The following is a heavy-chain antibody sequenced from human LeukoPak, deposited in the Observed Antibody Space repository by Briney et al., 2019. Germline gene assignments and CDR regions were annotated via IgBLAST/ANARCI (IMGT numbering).Heavy chain of an antibody. CDR3: ARGSGAVTTFRNIRVFDY. D-gene: IGHD4-17*01. V-gene: IGHV4-38-2*02. Sequence: PSETLSLTCSVSGYSISSGYYWGWIRQPPGKGLEWIGSIYHTGSTYYNPSLKSRVTISGDTSKNHFSLKLSSVTATDTAVYYCARGSGAVTTFRNIRVFDYWGPGTLVTVSS. J-gene: IGHJ4*02. CDR2: IYHTGST. CDR1: GYSISSGYY.